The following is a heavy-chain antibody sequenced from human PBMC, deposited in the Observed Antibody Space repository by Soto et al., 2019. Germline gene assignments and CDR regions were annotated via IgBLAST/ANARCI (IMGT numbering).Heavy chain of an antibody. Sequence: PSETLSLTCTVSGGSISSYYWSWIRQPPGKGLEWIGYIYYSGSTNYNPSLKSRVTISVDTSKNQFSLKLSSVTAADTAVYYCARHSSGWYDWFDPWGQGTLVTVSS. D-gene: IGHD6-19*01. V-gene: IGHV4-59*08. CDR1: GGSISSYY. J-gene: IGHJ5*02. CDR2: IYYSGST. CDR3: ARHSSGWYDWFDP.